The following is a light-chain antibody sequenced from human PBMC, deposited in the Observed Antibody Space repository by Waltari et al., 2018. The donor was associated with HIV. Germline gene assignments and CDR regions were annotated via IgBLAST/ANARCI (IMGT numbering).Light chain of an antibody. J-gene: IGLJ2*01. Sequence: QSVLTQPPSASGTPEHSVTISSSGPTSNIGRNTVSWFQQFPGTAPTVLIYGKNKRAAGVPDRFSGSKAGTSASLAISGLQSEDEADYYCASWDDSLNGPVFGGGTKLTVV. CDR1: TSNIGRNT. CDR2: GKN. V-gene: IGLV1-44*01. CDR3: ASWDDSLNGPV.